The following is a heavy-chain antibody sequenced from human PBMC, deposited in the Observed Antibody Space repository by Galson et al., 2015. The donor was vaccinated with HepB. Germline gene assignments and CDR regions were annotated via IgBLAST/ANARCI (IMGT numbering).Heavy chain of an antibody. CDR1: GFSFNSYS. CDR3: ARSFYGSGSRNWFDP. Sequence: SLRLSCAASGFSFNSYSMNWVRQAPGKGLEWVSYINSGGSTIYYAESVKGRFTISRDNAKNSLSLQMNSLRDEDTAVYYCARSFYGSGSRNWFDPWGQGTLVTVSS. J-gene: IGHJ5*02. CDR2: INSGGSTI. D-gene: IGHD3-10*01. V-gene: IGHV3-48*02.